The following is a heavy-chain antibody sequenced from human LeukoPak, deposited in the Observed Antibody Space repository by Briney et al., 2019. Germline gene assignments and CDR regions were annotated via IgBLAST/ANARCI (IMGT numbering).Heavy chain of an antibody. Sequence: TPSETLSLTCAVSGGSLSSGGYYWSWIRQPPGKGLEWIGYIYYSGSTNYNPSLKSRVTISVDTSKNQFSLKLSSVTAADTAVYYCARDSRYSSGLSYYYYGMDVWGQGTTVTVSS. D-gene: IGHD6-19*01. CDR1: GGSLSSGGYY. V-gene: IGHV4-61*08. J-gene: IGHJ6*02. CDR3: ARDSRYSSGLSYYYYGMDV. CDR2: IYYSGST.